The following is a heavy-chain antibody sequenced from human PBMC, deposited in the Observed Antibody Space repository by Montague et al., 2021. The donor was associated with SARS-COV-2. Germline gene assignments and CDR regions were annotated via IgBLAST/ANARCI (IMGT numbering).Heavy chain of an antibody. Sequence: SETLSLTCTVSGGSISSSSYYWGWIRQPPGKGLEWIGSIYYSGSTYYNPSLKSRVTISVDTSKNQFSLKLSSVTAADTAVYYCARPVCYLDILCCTTNGLDPWGQGTPVTVSS. V-gene: IGHV4-39*01. CDR2: IYYSGST. CDR1: GGSISSSSYY. J-gene: IGHJ6*02. CDR3: ARPVCYLDILCCTTNGLDP. D-gene: IGHD3-9*01.